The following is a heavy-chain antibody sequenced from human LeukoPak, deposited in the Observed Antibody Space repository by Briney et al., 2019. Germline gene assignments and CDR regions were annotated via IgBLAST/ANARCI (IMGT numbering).Heavy chain of an antibody. Sequence: GGFLRLSCAASGFTFRVYAMTWVRQAPGKGLEWVSGISGSGSSTYSADSVKGRFTISRDNSNNTLYLQMNSLRAEDTALYYCAKAKITLIVVANPNSGALDIWGQGTMVTVSS. CDR1: GFTFRVYA. CDR2: ISGSGSST. J-gene: IGHJ3*02. D-gene: IGHD3-22*01. CDR3: AKAKITLIVVANPNSGALDI. V-gene: IGHV3-23*01.